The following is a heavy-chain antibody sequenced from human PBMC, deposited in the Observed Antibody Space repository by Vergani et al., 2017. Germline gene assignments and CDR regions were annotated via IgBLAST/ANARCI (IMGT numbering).Heavy chain of an antibody. D-gene: IGHD5-12*01. Sequence: EVDLVESGGGLAQPGGSLRLSCEASGITFWKFGMHWVRQGPGKGLEWVSGISWNSGAVDYADSVRGRFTISRDNAKNSLFLEMNSLRFEDTVVYFCTKGSVYYHDSAGHGYDPYTGFDLWGQGTLVTVSS. V-gene: IGHV3-9*01. CDR2: ISWNSGAV. J-gene: IGHJ3*01. CDR3: TKGSVYYHDSAGHGYDPYTGFDL. CDR1: GITFWKFG.